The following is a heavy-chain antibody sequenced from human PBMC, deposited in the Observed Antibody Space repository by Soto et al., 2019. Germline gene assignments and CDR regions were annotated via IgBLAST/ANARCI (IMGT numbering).Heavy chain of an antibody. Sequence: SVKVSCKASGGTFSIYAISWVLQAPGQGLEWMGGIIPIFGTANYAQKFQGRVTITTDKSTSTAYMELRSLRSDDTAVYYCARVFFGYSSSWYFYVWDWFDPWGQGTLVTVSS. V-gene: IGHV1-69*05. D-gene: IGHD6-13*01. CDR2: IIPIFGTA. J-gene: IGHJ5*02. CDR3: ARVFFGYSSSWYFYVWDWFDP. CDR1: GGTFSIYA.